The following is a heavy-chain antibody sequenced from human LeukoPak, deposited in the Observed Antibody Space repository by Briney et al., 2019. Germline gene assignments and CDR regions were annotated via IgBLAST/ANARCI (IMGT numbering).Heavy chain of an antibody. J-gene: IGHJ4*02. CDR2: IYYSGST. CDR1: GGSISSYY. Sequence: SETLSLNCTVSGGSISSYYWSWIRQPPGKGLEWIGYIYYSGSTNYNPSLKSRVTISVDTSKNQFSLKLSPVTAADTAVYYCARGGYDSSGYHDNYFDYWGQGTLVTVSS. V-gene: IGHV4-59*08. D-gene: IGHD3-22*01. CDR3: ARGGYDSSGYHDNYFDY.